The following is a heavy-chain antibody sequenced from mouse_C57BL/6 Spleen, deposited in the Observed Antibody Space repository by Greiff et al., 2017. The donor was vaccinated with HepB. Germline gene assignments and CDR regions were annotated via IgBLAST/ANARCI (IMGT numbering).Heavy chain of an antibody. J-gene: IGHJ4*01. Sequence: EVQLQESGPGLVKPSQSLSLTCSVTGYSITSGYYWNWIRQFPGNKLEWMGYISYDGSNNYNPSLKNRISITRDTSKNQFFLKLNSVTTEDTATYYCARDYHYYAMDYWGQGTSVTVSS. CDR3: ARDYHYYAMDY. V-gene: IGHV3-6*01. CDR2: ISYDGSN. CDR1: GYSITSGYY. D-gene: IGHD5-5*01.